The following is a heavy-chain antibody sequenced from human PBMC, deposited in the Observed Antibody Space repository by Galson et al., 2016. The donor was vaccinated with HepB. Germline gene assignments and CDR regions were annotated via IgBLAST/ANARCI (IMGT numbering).Heavy chain of an antibody. CDR2: ISSSSSYI. V-gene: IGHV3-21*03. J-gene: IGHJ4*02. D-gene: IGHD3-9*01. CDR1: GFTFSSYS. Sequence: SLRLSCAASGFTFSSYSINWVRQAPGKGLEWVSSISSSSSYIYYADSVKGRFTISRGNAKNSLYLQMNSLTAEDTAVYYCASHYDILTGYFYGYYFDYWGQGTLVTVSS. CDR3: ASHYDILTGYFYGYYFDY.